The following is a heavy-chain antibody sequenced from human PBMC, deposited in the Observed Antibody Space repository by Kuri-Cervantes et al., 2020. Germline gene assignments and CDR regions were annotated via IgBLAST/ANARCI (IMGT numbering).Heavy chain of an antibody. J-gene: IGHJ4*02. D-gene: IGHD3-22*01. CDR1: GYTFTKYA. V-gene: IGHV1-3*01. Sequence: ASVKVSCKASGYTFTKYAIHWVRQAPGQRLEWMGWINAGTGDTIYSQKFQGRVTMTRDTSISTAYMELSRLRSDDTAVYYCASLYYDSSGYPLFDYWGQGTLVTVSS. CDR3: ASLYYDSSGYPLFDY. CDR2: INAGTGDT.